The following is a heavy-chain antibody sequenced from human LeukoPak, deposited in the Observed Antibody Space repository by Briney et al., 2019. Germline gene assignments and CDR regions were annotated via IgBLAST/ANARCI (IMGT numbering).Heavy chain of an antibody. J-gene: IGHJ4*02. CDR3: ARAIGSWVYNYLDY. Sequence: GRSLRLSCAASGFTFSSYGMHWVRQAPGKGLDWVAVIWFDGSNKLYADSVRGRFTISRDNSKNTLYLQMNSLRAEDTALYYCARAIGSWVYNYLDYWGQGTLVTVSS. V-gene: IGHV3-33*08. CDR2: IWFDGSNK. D-gene: IGHD5-24*01. CDR1: GFTFSSYG.